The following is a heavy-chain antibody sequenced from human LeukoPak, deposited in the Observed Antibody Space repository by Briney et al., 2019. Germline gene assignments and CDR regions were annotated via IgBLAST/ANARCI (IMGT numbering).Heavy chain of an antibody. J-gene: IGHJ4*02. D-gene: IGHD3-3*01. CDR3: AKDTTSGRLDY. CDR2: ISYDGSNK. Sequence: PGGSLRLSCGASGFTFSSYGMHWVRQAPGKGLEWVAVISYDGSNKYYADSVKGRFTISRDNSKNTLYLQMNSLRAEDTAVYYCAKDTTSGRLDYWGQGTLVTVSS. CDR1: GFTFSSYG. V-gene: IGHV3-30*18.